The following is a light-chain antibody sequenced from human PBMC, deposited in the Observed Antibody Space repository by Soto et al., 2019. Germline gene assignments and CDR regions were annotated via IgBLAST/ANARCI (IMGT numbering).Light chain of an antibody. V-gene: IGKV1-17*01. Sequence: QMTHSPASLSASVGDSVTITCRSSQGIRKDLGWYQQKPGKAPQRLIYGASFLHTGVPSRFSGSGSGTEFTLTISSLQPEDFATYFCLQHNHFPWTFGQGTKVEV. J-gene: IGKJ1*01. CDR1: QGIRKD. CDR3: LQHNHFPWT. CDR2: GAS.